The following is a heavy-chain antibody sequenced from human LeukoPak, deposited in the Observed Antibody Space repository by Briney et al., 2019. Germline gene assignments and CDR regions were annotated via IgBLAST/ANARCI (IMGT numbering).Heavy chain of an antibody. CDR3: ARDLAGYCGGDCYSGIYYYYGMDV. V-gene: IGHV1-18*01. Sequence: ASAKVSCKASGYTFTSYGISWVRQAPGQGLEWMGWISAYNGNTNYAQKLQGRVTMTTDTSTSTAYMELRSMRSDDTAVYYCARDLAGYCGGDCYSGIYYYYGMDVWGQGTTVTVSS. CDR2: ISAYNGNT. CDR1: GYTFTSYG. D-gene: IGHD2-21*02. J-gene: IGHJ6*02.